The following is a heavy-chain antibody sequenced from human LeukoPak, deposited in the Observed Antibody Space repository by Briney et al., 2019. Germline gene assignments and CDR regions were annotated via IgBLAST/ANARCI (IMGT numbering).Heavy chain of an antibody. V-gene: IGHV4-59*12. CDR2: IYYSGST. Sequence: PSETLSLTCTVSGGSISSYYWSWIRQPPGKGLEWIGYIYYSGSTNYNPSLKSRVTISVDTSKNQFSLKLSSVTAADTAVYYCARGGYCSGGSCYSDFDYWGQGTLVTVSS. CDR3: ARGGYCSGGSCYSDFDY. J-gene: IGHJ4*02. CDR1: GGSISSYY. D-gene: IGHD2-15*01.